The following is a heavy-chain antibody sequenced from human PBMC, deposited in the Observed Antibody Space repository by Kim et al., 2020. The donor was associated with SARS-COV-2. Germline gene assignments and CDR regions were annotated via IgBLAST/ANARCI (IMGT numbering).Heavy chain of an antibody. V-gene: IGHV3-73*01. CDR2: IRDKANNYAT. CDR3: ARLFHVGVLFSSP. CDR1: GFTISGST. D-gene: IGHD3-3*01. Sequence: GGSLRLSCAASGFTISGSTMHWVRQASGRGLEWVGRIRDKANNYATDYAASAKGRFTISRDDSKNMAFLQMNSLKIEDTAVYYCARLFHVGVLFSSPWGPGALVTVSS. J-gene: IGHJ5*02.